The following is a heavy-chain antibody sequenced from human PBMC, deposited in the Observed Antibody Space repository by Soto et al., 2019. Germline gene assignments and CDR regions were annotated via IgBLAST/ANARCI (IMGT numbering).Heavy chain of an antibody. CDR2: INDSGTT. J-gene: IGHJ6*02. CDR1: CGSFSGFY. CDR3: ARETSQNVYSHYGMDV. V-gene: IGHV4-34*01. Sequence: PSETLSLTCAIYCGSFSGFYWSWIRQPPGKGPEWIGEINDSGTTNYNPSLKSRVTISADTSKTHFSLRLTSVTAADTAVYYCARETSQNVYSHYGMDVWGQGTTVTVSS.